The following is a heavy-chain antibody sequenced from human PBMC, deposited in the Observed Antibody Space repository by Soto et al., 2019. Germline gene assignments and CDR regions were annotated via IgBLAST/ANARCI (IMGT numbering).Heavy chain of an antibody. D-gene: IGHD6-13*01. Sequence: GGSLRLSCAASGFTFSSYWMHWVRQAPGKGLVWVSRINSDGSSTSYADSVKGRFTISRDNAKNTLYLQMNSLRAEDTAVYYCAAPWDSWYFVDVWGQGTTVTVSS. CDR1: GFTFSSYW. CDR3: AAPWDSWYFVDV. V-gene: IGHV3-74*01. CDR2: INSDGSST. J-gene: IGHJ6*02.